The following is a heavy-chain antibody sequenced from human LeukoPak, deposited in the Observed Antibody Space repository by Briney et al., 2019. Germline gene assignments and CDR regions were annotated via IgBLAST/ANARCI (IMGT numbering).Heavy chain of an antibody. J-gene: IGHJ6*02. CDR1: GGSISSYY. D-gene: IGHD3-16*01. Sequence: PSETLSLTCTVSGGSISSYYWSWIRQPPGKGLEWIGYIYYRGSTNYNPSLKSRVTISVDTSKNQFSLKLSSVTAADTAVYYCAREAAWGYYGMDVWGQGTTVTVSS. CDR3: AREAAWGYYGMDV. V-gene: IGHV4-59*01. CDR2: IYYRGST.